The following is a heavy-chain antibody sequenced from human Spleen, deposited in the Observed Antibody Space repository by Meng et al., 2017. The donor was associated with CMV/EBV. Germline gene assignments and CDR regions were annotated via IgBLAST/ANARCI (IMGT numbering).Heavy chain of an antibody. Sequence: SVKVSCKAAGGTFSNYAIIWVRQAPGQGLEWMGGIIPILDKTNYAQIFQGRVTITADKSTGTAYMELSSLTSEDTALYYCARGYCTSTSCYYSDYWGQGALVTVSS. D-gene: IGHD2-2*01. CDR2: IIPILDKT. V-gene: IGHV1-69*10. J-gene: IGHJ4*02. CDR1: GGTFSNYA. CDR3: ARGYCTSTSCYYSDY.